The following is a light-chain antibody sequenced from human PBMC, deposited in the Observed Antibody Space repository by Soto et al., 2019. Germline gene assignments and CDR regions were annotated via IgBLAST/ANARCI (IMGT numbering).Light chain of an antibody. CDR3: QQYDNLPFT. Sequence: QMTQSPSSLSASVGDRVTITCQASQDISNYLNWYQQKPGKAPKLLIYDASNLETGVPSRFSGSGSGTDFTFTISSLQPEDIATYYCQQYDNLPFTFGQGTKVDIK. V-gene: IGKV1-33*01. CDR2: DAS. CDR1: QDISNY. J-gene: IGKJ1*01.